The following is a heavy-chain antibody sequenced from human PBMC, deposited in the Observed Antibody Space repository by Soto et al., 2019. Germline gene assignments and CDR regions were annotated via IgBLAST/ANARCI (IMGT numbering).Heavy chain of an antibody. CDR3: AKDHRNCSSTSCAGNHYYFDY. D-gene: IGHD2-2*01. V-gene: IGHV3-23*01. CDR1: GFTFSSYA. J-gene: IGHJ4*02. Sequence: GGSLRLSCAASGFTFSSYAMSWVRQAPGKGLEWVSAISGSGGSTYYADSVKGRFTISRDNSKNTLYLQMNSLRAEDTAVYYCAKDHRNCSSTSCAGNHYYFDYWGQGTLVTVSS. CDR2: ISGSGGST.